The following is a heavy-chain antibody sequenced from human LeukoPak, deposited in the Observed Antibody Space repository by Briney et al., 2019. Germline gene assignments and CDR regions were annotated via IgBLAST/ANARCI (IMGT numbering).Heavy chain of an antibody. Sequence: GGSLRLSCVASGFTFSNYWMTWVRQVPGKGLECLANIKEDGSETYYADSVKGRFTISRDNPKNLLFLQINSLRVEDTAVYYCARETPRRGETRDGYRWGQGTVVTVSS. CDR2: IKEDGSET. D-gene: IGHD5-24*01. J-gene: IGHJ4*02. CDR1: GFTFSNYW. CDR3: ARETPRRGETRDGYR. V-gene: IGHV3-7*01.